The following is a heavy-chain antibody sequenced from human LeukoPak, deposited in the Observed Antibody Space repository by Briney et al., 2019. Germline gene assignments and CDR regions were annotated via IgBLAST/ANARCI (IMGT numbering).Heavy chain of an antibody. CDR3: VRGGESTWS. CDR2: IYSGGST. V-gene: IGHV3-66*01. J-gene: IGHJ5*02. D-gene: IGHD2-15*01. CDR1: GFTVSANY. Sequence: PGGSLRLSCAASGFTVSANYLTWVRQAPGKGLEWVSIIYSGGSTNYADSVRGRFTISRDNSKNTLYLQMNSLRAEDTAVYYCVRGGESTWSWGQGTLVTVSS.